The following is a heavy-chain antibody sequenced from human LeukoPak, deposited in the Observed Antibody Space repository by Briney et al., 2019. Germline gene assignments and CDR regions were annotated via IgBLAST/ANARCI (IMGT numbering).Heavy chain of an antibody. CDR3: AKGHGSPGY. CDR1: GFTFSSYW. J-gene: IGHJ4*02. Sequence: GGSLRLSCAASGFTFSSYWMYWVRQAPGKGLVWVSRINSDGSSASYADSVKGRFTISRDNAKNTLYLQMNSLRAEDTAVYYCAKGHGSPGYWGQGTLVTVSS. CDR2: INSDGSSA. V-gene: IGHV3-74*01. D-gene: IGHD6-25*01.